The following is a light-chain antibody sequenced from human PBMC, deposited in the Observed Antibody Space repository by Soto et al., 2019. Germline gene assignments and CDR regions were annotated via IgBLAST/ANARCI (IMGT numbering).Light chain of an antibody. CDR3: QQYGSSLYT. CDR2: GAS. Sequence: EIVLTQSPGTLSLSPGERATLSCRASQSVSSSYLAWYQQKPGQAPRLLIYGASSRATGIPDRFSGSGSGTDFTLNISRLEPEDFAVYYSQQYGSSLYTFGQGTKLEIK. V-gene: IGKV3-20*01. CDR1: QSVSSSY. J-gene: IGKJ2*01.